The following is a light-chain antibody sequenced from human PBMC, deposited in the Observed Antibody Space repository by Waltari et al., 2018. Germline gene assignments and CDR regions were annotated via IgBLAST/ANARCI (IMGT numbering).Light chain of an antibody. CDR3: QQYHSTPST. V-gene: IGKV4-1*01. Sequence: DIVMTQSPDSLAVSLGERATINCKSSQSVLYSSNNKNYLAWYQQKPRQPPKLLIYWASTRESGVPERFSGSGSGTDFTLTISSLQAEDVAVYHCQQYHSTPSTFGQGTKVEIK. J-gene: IGKJ1*01. CDR1: QSVLYSSNNKNY. CDR2: WAS.